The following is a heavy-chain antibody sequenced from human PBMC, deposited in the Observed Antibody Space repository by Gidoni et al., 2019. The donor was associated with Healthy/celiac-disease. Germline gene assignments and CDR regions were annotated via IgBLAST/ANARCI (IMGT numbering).Heavy chain of an antibody. V-gene: IGHV1-69*01. J-gene: IGHJ4*02. D-gene: IGHD3-22*01. CDR1: GGTFSSYA. CDR2: IIPIFGTA. Sequence: QVQLVQSGAEVKQPGSSVQVSCKASGGTFSSYAISWVRQAPGQGLEWMGGIIPIFGTANYAQKFQGRVTITADESTSTAYMELSSLRSEDTAVYYCARPRYSSGYYLTAPSFDYWGQGTLVTVSS. CDR3: ARPRYSSGYYLTAPSFDY.